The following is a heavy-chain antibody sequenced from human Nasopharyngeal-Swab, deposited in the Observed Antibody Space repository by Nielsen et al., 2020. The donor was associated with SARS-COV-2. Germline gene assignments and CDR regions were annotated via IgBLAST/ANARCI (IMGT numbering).Heavy chain of an antibody. CDR1: DFTFSNDE. D-gene: IGHD1-26*01. CDR2: ISSSGTTI. V-gene: IGHV3-48*03. J-gene: IGHJ6*02. Sequence: GESLKISCAASDFTFSNDEMNWVRQAAGKGLEWLSYISSSGTTIYCADSVKGQFTISRDNAKNSLYLQMSSLRAEDTAVYYCAREGVGAYYYYYHVDVWGQGTMVTVSS. CDR3: AREGVGAYYYYYHVDV.